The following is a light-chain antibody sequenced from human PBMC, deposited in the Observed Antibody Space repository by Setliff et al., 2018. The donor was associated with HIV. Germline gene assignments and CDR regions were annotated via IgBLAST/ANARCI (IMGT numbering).Light chain of an antibody. CDR2: AVS. CDR1: SSDVGGYNY. J-gene: IGLJ1*01. V-gene: IGLV2-14*03. CDR3: SSYTSITPLYV. Sequence: QSALTQPASVSGSPGQSITISCTGSSSDVGGYNYVSWYQQHPGKAPKLMIYAVSNRPSGVSNRFSGSKSGNTASLTISGLQAEDEADYYCSSYTSITPLYVFGTGTKVTVL.